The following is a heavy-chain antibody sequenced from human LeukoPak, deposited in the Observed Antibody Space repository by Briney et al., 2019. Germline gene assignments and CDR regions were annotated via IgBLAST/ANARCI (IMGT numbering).Heavy chain of an antibody. CDR1: GFTFSSYA. J-gene: IGHJ6*02. Sequence: GGSLRLSCVASGFTFSSYAMSWVRQAPGKGLEWVSAISGRGGSTYYEDSVKGRFTISTENSTNTLYLQMNSLRAEDTAVYYCAKAGGSYHYYYGMDVWGQGTTVTVSS. CDR2: ISGRGGST. D-gene: IGHD1-26*01. CDR3: AKAGGSYHYYYGMDV. V-gene: IGHV3-23*01.